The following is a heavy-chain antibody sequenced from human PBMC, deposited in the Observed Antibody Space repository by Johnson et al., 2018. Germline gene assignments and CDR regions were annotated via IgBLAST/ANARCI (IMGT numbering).Heavy chain of an antibody. CDR1: GGSISSYC. CDR2: MYYSGSS. J-gene: IGHJ6*02. CDR3: AGGGGGSYPYGMDV. V-gene: IGHV4-59*01. Sequence: QEQLQESGPGLVKHSETLALSCTVSGGSISSYCWSWIRQPPGKGLEWMGYMYYSGSSNYNPSLKSRVTISVDTSKNQFSLKLSSFTAADTAVYYCAGGGGGSYPYGMDVWGQGTTVTVSS. D-gene: IGHD1-26*01.